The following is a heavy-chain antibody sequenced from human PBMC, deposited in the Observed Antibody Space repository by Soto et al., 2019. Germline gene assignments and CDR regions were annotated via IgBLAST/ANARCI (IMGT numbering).Heavy chain of an antibody. CDR3: AKGDYYDGPGSDPRGCDY. J-gene: IGHJ4*02. V-gene: IGHV3-23*01. Sequence: EVQLLESGGGLVQPGGSLRLSCAASGFTFSSYAMSWVRQAPGKGLEWVSAISGSGGSTYYADSVKGRFTISRDNYKITLYLQMNSLRAEDTAVYYCAKGDYYDGPGSDPRGCDYWGQGTLITFSS. CDR2: ISGSGGST. D-gene: IGHD3-10*01. CDR1: GFTFSSYA.